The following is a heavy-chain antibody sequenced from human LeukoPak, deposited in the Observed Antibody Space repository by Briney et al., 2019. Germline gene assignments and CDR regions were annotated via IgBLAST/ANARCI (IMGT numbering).Heavy chain of an antibody. J-gene: IGHJ4*02. CDR3: ARGPPGYFDWLFDY. Sequence: PGGSLRLSCAASGFTFSSYSMNWVRQAPGKGLEWVSSISSSSSSYIYYADSVKGRFTISRDNAKNSLYLQMNSLRAEDTAVYYCARGPPGYFDWLFDYWGQGALVTVSS. D-gene: IGHD3-9*01. V-gene: IGHV3-21*01. CDR1: GFTFSSYS. CDR2: ISSSSSSYI.